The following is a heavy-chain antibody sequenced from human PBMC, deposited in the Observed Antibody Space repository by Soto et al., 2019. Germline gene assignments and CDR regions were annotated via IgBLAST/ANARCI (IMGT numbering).Heavy chain of an antibody. Sequence: QVQLQESGPGLVRPSETLSLTCTASAASISSYYWTWIRQPPGKGLEWIGHMYNSEDTKYNPSLKSRVTMSVDTAKNQFSLKLRSVTAADTAIYYCVRHATDRHGNAEDWYFDLWGRGTLVTVSS. CDR2: MYNSEDT. CDR3: VRHATDRHGNAEDWYFDL. CDR1: AASISSYY. D-gene: IGHD2-15*01. V-gene: IGHV4-59*08. J-gene: IGHJ2*01.